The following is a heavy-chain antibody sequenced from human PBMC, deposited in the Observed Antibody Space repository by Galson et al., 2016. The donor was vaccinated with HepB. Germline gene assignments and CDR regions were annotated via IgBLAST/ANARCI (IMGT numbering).Heavy chain of an antibody. Sequence: SVKVSCKASGYTFTNYYIHWVRQAPGQGLEWMGIINPSGGSKNYAQKFQGRVTMTRDTSTNTADMELSSLRLEDTDVYYCARAALTVPATRYFPHWAQGTLVTVSS. CDR1: GYTFTNYY. V-gene: IGHV1-46*01. CDR2: INPSGGSK. J-gene: IGHJ1*01. D-gene: IGHD1-7*01. CDR3: ARAALTVPATRYFPH.